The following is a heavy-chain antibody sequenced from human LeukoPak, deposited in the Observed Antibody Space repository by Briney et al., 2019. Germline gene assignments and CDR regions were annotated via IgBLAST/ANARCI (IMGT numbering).Heavy chain of an antibody. V-gene: IGHV4-30-2*01. CDR1: GGSISSGGYY. CDR2: IYHSGST. D-gene: IGHD3-10*01. J-gene: IGHJ4*02. CDR3: ARAYYYGSGSYGLDY. Sequence: SETLSLTCTVSGGSISSGGYYWSWIRQPPGKGLEWIGYIYHSGSTYYNPSLKSRVTISVDASKNQFSLKLTSVTAADTAVYYCARAYYYGSGSYGLDYWGQGTLVTVSS.